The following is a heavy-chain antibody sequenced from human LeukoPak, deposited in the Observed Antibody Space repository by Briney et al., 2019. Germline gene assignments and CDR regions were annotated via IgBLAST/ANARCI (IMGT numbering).Heavy chain of an antibody. CDR1: GGSISSSGYY. Sequence: SQTLSLTCTVSGGSISSSGYYWSWIRQHPGKGVEWIGYIFYSGSTNYNPSLKSRLSISVDTDENQFSLRLRSVTAADTAVYYCARGVGYCSGGTCYSYYYGMDVWGQGTTVTVSS. V-gene: IGHV4-31*03. CDR3: ARGVGYCSGGTCYSYYYGMDV. CDR2: IFYSGST. J-gene: IGHJ6*02. D-gene: IGHD2-15*01.